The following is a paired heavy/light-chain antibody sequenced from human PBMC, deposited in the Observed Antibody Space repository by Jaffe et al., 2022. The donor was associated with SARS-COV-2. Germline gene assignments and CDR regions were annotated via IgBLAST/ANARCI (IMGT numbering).Heavy chain of an antibody. Sequence: EVQLLESGGNLVQPGGSLRLSCAASGFNLKNYAMNWVRQAPGKGLEWVSIINVSGDRTDYADSVRGRFTISRDNSKNMLYLQMNSLRVEDTAVYYCAKDPRFCTTGCVWLWGLGTLVTVSS. J-gene: IGHJ4*02. CDR2: INVSGDRT. V-gene: IGHV3-23*01. CDR3: AKDPRFCTTGCVWL. CDR1: GFNLKNYA. D-gene: IGHD2-8*01.
Light chain of an antibody. CDR2: LGS. CDR1: QSLLHSNGYNF. Sequence: DIVMTQSPLSLPVTPGEPASISCRSSQSLLHSNGYNFLDWYLQKPGQSPQLLIYLGSNRASGVPDRFSGYGSGTDFTLKISRVEAEDVGVYYCMQTLQTPYTFGQGTKLEIK. J-gene: IGKJ2*01. CDR3: MQTLQTPYT. V-gene: IGKV2-28*01.